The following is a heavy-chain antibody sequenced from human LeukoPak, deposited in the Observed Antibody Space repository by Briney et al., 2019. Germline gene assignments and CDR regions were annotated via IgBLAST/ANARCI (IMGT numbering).Heavy chain of an antibody. CDR1: GFTSSNAW. V-gene: IGHV3-15*01. CDR2: IKSKTDGGTT. J-gene: IGHJ4*02. CDR3: TLPWGSGSYYDY. Sequence: GGSLRLSCAASGFTSSNAWLNWVRQAPGKGLEWVGHIKSKTDGGTTDYAAPVKGRFTISRDDSKNTLFLQMNSLKTEDTAVYYCTLPWGSGSYYDYWGQGTLVTVSS. D-gene: IGHD3-10*01.